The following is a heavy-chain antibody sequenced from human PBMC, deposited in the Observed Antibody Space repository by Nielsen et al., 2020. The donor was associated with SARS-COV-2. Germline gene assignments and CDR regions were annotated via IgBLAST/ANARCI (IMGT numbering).Heavy chain of an antibody. D-gene: IGHD6-19*01. J-gene: IGHJ6*02. CDR1: GGSISSSSYY. Sequence: GSLRLSCTVSGGSISSSSYYWGWIRQPPGKGLEWIGSIYYSGSTYYNPSLKSRVTISVDTSKNQFSLKLSSVTAADTAVYYCARAVAGWGYYYYGMDVWGQGTTVTVSS. CDR3: ARAVAGWGYYYYGMDV. CDR2: IYYSGST. V-gene: IGHV4-39*07.